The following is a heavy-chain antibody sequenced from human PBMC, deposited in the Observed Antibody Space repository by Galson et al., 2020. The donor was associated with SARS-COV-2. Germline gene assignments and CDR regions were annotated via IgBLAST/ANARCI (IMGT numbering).Heavy chain of an antibody. CDR3: VTELLYYFDY. CDR2: ISYDGSNK. J-gene: IGHJ4*02. V-gene: IGHV3-30*04. Sequence: GGSLRLSCAASGFTFSSYAMHWVRQAPGKGLEWVAVISYDGSNKYYADSVKGRFTISRDNSKNTLYLQMNSLRAEDTAVYYCVTELLYYFDYWGQGTLVTVSS. CDR1: GFTFSSYA. D-gene: IGHD1-26*01.